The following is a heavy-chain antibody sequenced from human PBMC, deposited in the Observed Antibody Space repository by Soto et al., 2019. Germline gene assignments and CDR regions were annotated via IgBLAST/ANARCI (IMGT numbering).Heavy chain of an antibody. V-gene: IGHV1-69*12. J-gene: IGHJ3*02. D-gene: IGHD3-22*01. CDR3: ARVGYYDSSGYRDAFDI. Sequence: QVQLVQSGAEVKKPGSSVKVSCKASGGTFSSYAISWVRQAPGQGLEWMGGIIPIFGTANYAQKFQGRVTIHADESTSTAYMELSSLRSEDTAVYYCARVGYYDSSGYRDAFDIWGQGTMVTVSS. CDR1: GGTFSSYA. CDR2: IIPIFGTA.